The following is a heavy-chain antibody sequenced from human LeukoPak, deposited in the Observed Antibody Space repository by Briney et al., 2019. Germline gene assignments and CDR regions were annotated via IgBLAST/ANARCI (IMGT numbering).Heavy chain of an antibody. CDR1: GGSFNRYA. CDR2: IIPIFGTA. CDR3: AGGRGETGGYYYVY. J-gene: IGHJ4*02. V-gene: IGHV1-69*13. Sequence: ASVKVSCKASGGSFNRYAISWVRQAPGQGLEWMGGIIPIFGTANYAQKFQGRVTITAAESTRTAYMELRTLRSEDTAIYYCAGGRGETGGYYYVYWGRGTPVTVSS. D-gene: IGHD3-22*01.